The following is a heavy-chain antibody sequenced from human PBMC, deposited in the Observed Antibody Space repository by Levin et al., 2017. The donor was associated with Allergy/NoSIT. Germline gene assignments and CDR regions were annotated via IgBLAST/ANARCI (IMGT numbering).Heavy chain of an antibody. Sequence: LSLTCAASGFTFRNFAMSWVRQAPGKGLEWVSGISDSGGSMYNAESVKGRFTISRDNSKSTLYLQMKSLRAEDTAVYYCAKDLSAVPAANYYYGMDVWGQGTTVTVSS. CDR2: ISDSGGSM. CDR3: AKDLSAVPAANYYYGMDV. V-gene: IGHV3-23*01. CDR1: GFTFRNFA. J-gene: IGHJ6*02. D-gene: IGHD2-2*01.